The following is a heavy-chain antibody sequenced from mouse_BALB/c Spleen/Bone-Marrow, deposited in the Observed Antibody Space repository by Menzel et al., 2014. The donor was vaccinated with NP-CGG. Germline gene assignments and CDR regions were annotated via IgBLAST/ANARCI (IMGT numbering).Heavy chain of an antibody. V-gene: IGHV7-3*02. CDR3: ARDSDWFAY. J-gene: IGHJ3*01. Sequence: EVNVVDSGGGLVQPGGSLRLSCATSGFTFTDNYMSWVRQPPGKALEWLGFIRNKANGYTTEYSASVKGRFTISRDNSQSILYLQMNTLRAEDSATYYCARDSDWFAYWGQGTLVTASA. CDR2: IRNKANGYTT. CDR1: GFTFTDNY.